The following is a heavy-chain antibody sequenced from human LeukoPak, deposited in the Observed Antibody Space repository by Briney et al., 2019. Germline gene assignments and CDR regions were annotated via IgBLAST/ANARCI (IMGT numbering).Heavy chain of an antibody. CDR3: ARDSGSGGRYGSGQYYHYYMDV. CDR2: INPNSGDT. Sequence: ASVRVSCKASGYTFTAYYMHWVRQAPGQGLEWMGWINPNSGDTKFAQKFQGRVTMTRDTSISTAYMEVRRLKSDDTAVYYCARDSGSGGRYGSGQYYHYYMDVWGKGTTVTVSS. V-gene: IGHV1-2*02. D-gene: IGHD2-15*01. CDR1: GYTFTAYY. J-gene: IGHJ6*03.